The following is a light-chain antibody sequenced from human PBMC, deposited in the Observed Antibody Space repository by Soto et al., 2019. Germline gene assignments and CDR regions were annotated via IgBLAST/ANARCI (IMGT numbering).Light chain of an antibody. V-gene: IGLV2-23*02. CDR1: NNDVGGYNL. J-gene: IGLJ3*02. CDR3: CSFAGGATFV. Sequence: QSALTRPASVSGSPGQSITISCTGTNNDVGGYNLVSWYQQHPGKAPKLVIFEANRRPSGVSDRFSGSRSGNTASLTISALQVEDEAVYSCCSFAGGATFVFGGGTKLTVL. CDR2: EAN.